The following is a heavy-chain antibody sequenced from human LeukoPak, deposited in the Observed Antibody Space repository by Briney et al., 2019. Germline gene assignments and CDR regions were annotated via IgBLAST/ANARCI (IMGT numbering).Heavy chain of an antibody. V-gene: IGHV4-39*07. J-gene: IGHJ3*01. CDR3: ARISSSNWYNERGAFDV. D-gene: IGHD6-13*01. CDR2: IYYSGST. Sequence: ASETLSLTCTVSGGSISRSRDYWGWIRQPPGKGLEWIGSIYYSGSTYSNPSLKSRVTISGDTSKNRFSLKLSSVTAADTAMYYCARISSSNWYNERGAFDVWGQGTMVTVSS. CDR1: GGSISRSRDY.